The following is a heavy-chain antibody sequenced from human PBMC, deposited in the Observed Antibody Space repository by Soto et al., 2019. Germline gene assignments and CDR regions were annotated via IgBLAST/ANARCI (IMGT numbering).Heavy chain of an antibody. CDR2: INPSGGST. CDR1: GYTFTSYY. Sequence: ASVKVSCKASGYTFTSYYMHWVRQAPGQGLEWMGIINPSGGSTSYAQKFQGRVTMTRGTSTSTVYMELSSLRSEDTAVYYCAADEGGHSGYVTIDQWGQGTLVTVSS. CDR3: AADEGGHSGYVTIDQ. V-gene: IGHV1-46*01. D-gene: IGHD5-12*01. J-gene: IGHJ4*02.